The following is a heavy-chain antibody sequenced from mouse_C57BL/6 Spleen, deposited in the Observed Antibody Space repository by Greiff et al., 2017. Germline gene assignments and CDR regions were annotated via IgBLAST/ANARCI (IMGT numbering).Heavy chain of an antibody. J-gene: IGHJ2*01. CDR1: GFTFSSYG. Sequence: EVQVVESGGDLVKPGGSLKLSCAASGFTFSSYGMSWVRQTPDKRLEWVATISSGGSYTYYPDSVKGRFTISRDNAKNTLYLQMSSLKSEDTAMYYCTRHQTGMGFDYWGQGTTLTVSS. D-gene: IGHD4-1*01. V-gene: IGHV5-6*01. CDR3: TRHQTGMGFDY. CDR2: ISSGGSYT.